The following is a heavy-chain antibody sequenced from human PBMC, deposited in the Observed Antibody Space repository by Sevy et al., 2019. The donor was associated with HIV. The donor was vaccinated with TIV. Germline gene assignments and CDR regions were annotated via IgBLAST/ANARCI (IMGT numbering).Heavy chain of an antibody. CDR2: IKQDESER. V-gene: IGHV3-7*01. CDR3: AKGNSGSFDY. CDR1: GFRFSNYW. D-gene: IGHD3-10*01. Sequence: GGSLRLSCAASGFRFSNYWMHWVRQAPGKGLEWVANIKQDESERYYVASVKGRFTISRDNAKNSVYLEMNSLRPDDTAIYYCAKGNSGSFDYWGQGTLVTVSS. J-gene: IGHJ4*02.